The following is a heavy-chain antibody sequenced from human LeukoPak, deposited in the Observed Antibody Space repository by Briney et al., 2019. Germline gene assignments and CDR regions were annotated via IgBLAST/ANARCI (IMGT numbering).Heavy chain of an antibody. CDR2: IYSGDST. D-gene: IGHD3-10*01. CDR1: GFTVSSNY. V-gene: IGHV3-53*01. Sequence: GGSLRLSCAASGFTVSSNYMSWVRQAPGKGLEWVSVIYSGDSTYYADSVKGRFTISRDNSKNALYLQMNSLRAEDTAVYYCARDSGRFDVFDIWGQGTMVTVSS. CDR3: ARDSGRFDVFDI. J-gene: IGHJ3*02.